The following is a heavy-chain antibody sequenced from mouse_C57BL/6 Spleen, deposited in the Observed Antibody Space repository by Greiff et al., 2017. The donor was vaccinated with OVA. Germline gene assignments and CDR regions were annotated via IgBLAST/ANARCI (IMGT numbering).Heavy chain of an antibody. CDR1: GFSLTSYA. J-gene: IGHJ4*01. CDR3: ARGGDYGNYLYYAMDY. D-gene: IGHD2-1*01. V-gene: IGHV2-9-1*01. Sequence: VQLQESGPGLVAPSQRLSITCTVSGFSLTSYAISWVRQPPGKGLEWLGVIWTGGGTNYNSALKSRLSISKANSKSQVFLKMNSLQTDDTARYYCARGGDYGNYLYYAMDYWGQGTSVTVSS. CDR2: IWTGGGT.